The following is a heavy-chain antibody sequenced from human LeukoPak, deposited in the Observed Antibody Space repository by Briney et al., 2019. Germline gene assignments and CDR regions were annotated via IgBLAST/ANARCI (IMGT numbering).Heavy chain of an antibody. J-gene: IGHJ4*02. V-gene: IGHV3-23*01. CDR2: ISGSGGST. Sequence: TGGSLRLSCAASGFTVSSNYMSWVRQAPGKGLGWVSAISGSGGSTYYADSVKGRFTISRDNSKNTLYLQMNSLRAEDTAVYYCAKDFLYSSFYYWGQGTLVTVSS. D-gene: IGHD2-2*01. CDR1: GFTVSSNY. CDR3: AKDFLYSSFYY.